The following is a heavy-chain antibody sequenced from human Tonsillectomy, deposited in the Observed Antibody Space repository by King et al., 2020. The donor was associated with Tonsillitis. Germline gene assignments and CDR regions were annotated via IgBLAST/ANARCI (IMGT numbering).Heavy chain of an antibody. J-gene: IGHJ6*02. Sequence: VQLVESGGGVVQPGRSLRLSCAASGFTFSSYGMNWVRQAPGKGLEWVAVISYDGSHKYYADSVKGRFTISSDNSKNTLYLQMNSLRAEDTAVYYCAKDQGDSGAFYYYYGMDVWGQGTTVTVSS. CDR1: GFTFSSYG. CDR2: ISYDGSHK. CDR3: AKDQGDSGAFYYYYGMDV. V-gene: IGHV3-30*18. D-gene: IGHD2-15*01.